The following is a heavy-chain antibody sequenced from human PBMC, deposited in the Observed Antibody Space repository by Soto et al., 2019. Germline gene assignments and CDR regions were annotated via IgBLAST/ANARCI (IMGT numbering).Heavy chain of an antibody. CDR1: GFTFSSYW. D-gene: IGHD3-22*01. Sequence: PGGSLRLSCAASGFTFSSYWMSWVRQAPGKGLEWVANIKQDGSEKYYVDSVKGRFTISRDNAKNSLYLQMNSLRAEDTAVYYCASDAPRYYYKREGAFDIWGQGTMVTVSS. J-gene: IGHJ3*02. CDR2: IKQDGSEK. V-gene: IGHV3-7*03. CDR3: ASDAPRYYYKREGAFDI.